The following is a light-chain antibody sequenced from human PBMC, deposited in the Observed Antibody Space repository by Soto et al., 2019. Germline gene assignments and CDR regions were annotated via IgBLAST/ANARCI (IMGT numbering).Light chain of an antibody. CDR2: GAS. V-gene: IGKV3-11*01. J-gene: IGKJ1*01. CDR3: PQQRQWPPWT. CDR1: ENVRTF. Sequence: PGERATLSCRASENVRTFVDWYQQKPGQAPRLLIYGASNRATGIPARFSGSGSGTDFTLTISNLEPEDFAVYYCPQQRQWPPWTVGQGNRVEIQ.